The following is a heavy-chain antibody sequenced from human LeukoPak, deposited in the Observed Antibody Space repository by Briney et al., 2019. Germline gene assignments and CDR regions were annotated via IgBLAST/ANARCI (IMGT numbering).Heavy chain of an antibody. CDR2: ISGSGITT. Sequence: GGSLRLSCAASGFTFSNYAMNWVRQAPGKGLEWVSAISGSGITTYFADSVKGRFTISRDNSNNTLYLHMNSLSAEDTAVYYCAKDASRQLVGSNYFDYWGQGTLVTVSS. J-gene: IGHJ4*02. V-gene: IGHV3-23*01. CDR3: AKDASRQLVGSNYFDY. CDR1: GFTFSNYA. D-gene: IGHD6-6*01.